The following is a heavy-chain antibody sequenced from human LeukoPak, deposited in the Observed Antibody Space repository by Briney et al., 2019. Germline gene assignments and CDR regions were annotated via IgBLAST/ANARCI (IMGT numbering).Heavy chain of an antibody. CDR2: IYHSGST. CDR1: GGSISSGGYS. J-gene: IGHJ4*02. Sequence: SGTLSLTCAVSGGSISSGGYSWSWIRQPPGKGLEWIGYIYHSGSTYYNPSLKSRVTISVDRSKNQFSLKLSSVTAADTAVYYCARYGTQDYYDSSGRFDYWGQGTLVTVSS. V-gene: IGHV4-30-2*01. CDR3: ARYGTQDYYDSSGRFDY. D-gene: IGHD3-22*01.